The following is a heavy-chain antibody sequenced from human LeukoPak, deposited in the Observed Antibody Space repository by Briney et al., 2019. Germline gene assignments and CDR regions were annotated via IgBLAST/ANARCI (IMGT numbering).Heavy chain of an antibody. CDR2: ISGRGDFT. J-gene: IGHJ4*02. CDR1: GFTFCKSA. CDR3: ARREAEESGPIDY. V-gene: IGHV3-23*01. D-gene: IGHD3-3*01. Sequence: PGGSLRLSCAASGFTFCKSAMTWVRQAPGTGLEWVSAISGRGDFTYYADSVKGRFTISRDNSKNMLYLQMTSLRADDTAVYYCARREAEESGPIDYWGQGTLVTVSS.